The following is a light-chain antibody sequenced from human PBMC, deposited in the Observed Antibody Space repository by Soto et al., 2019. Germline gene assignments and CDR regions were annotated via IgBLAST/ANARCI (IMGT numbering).Light chain of an antibody. CDR2: DVY. CDR3: TSYTSTSTPYV. Sequence: SALTQPASVSVSPGQSITISCAGTGSDVGRYTYVSWYQQHPGKAPKLIIYDVYNRPSGVSNRFSGSKSGNTASLTISGLQAEDEADYYCTSYTSTSTPYVFGGGTKVTVL. J-gene: IGLJ1*01. CDR1: GSDVGRYTY. V-gene: IGLV2-14*01.